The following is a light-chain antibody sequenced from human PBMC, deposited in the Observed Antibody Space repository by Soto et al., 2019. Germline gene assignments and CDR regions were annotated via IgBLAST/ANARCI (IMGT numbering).Light chain of an antibody. J-gene: IGLJ1*01. CDR1: SSNIGSKT. V-gene: IGLV1-44*01. CDR2: SNY. CDR3: AAWDASLNGYL. Sequence: ALTQPPSASGTPGQRVTISCSGSSSNIGSKTVNWYQQLPGTAPKLLIYSNYQRPSGVPDRFSGSKSGTSASLAISGLQSEDEADYYCAAWDASLNGYLFGTGTKV.